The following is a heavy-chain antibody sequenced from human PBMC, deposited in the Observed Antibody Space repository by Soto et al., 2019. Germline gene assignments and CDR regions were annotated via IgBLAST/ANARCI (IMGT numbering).Heavy chain of an antibody. CDR1: SGSIGPYD. CDR3: ARPRSSGYAGEFDY. Sequence: SETLCLTCTVSSGSIGPYDWSWIRQPPGKGLEWIGFIYYTGTTNYNPSLKSRVTISVDTSQNQFSLMLTSVTAADTAVYYCARPRSSGYAGEFDYWGQGILVTVSS. D-gene: IGHD3-22*01. CDR2: IYYTGTT. J-gene: IGHJ4*02. V-gene: IGHV4-59*01.